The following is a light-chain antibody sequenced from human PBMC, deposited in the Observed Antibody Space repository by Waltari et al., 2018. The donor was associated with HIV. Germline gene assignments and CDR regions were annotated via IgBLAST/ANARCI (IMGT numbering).Light chain of an antibody. CDR1: SSDVGAYKY. CDR3: SSYTSAETVV. J-gene: IGLJ1*01. CDR2: EVI. V-gene: IGLV2-14*01. Sequence: QSALTQPASVSGSPGPSITIPCTGTSSDVGAYKYVAWYQQHPDKVPKLIIYEVINRPAGVSKRFSGSKSGNTASLTISGLQTEDEADYYCSSYTSAETVVFGVGTRVTVL.